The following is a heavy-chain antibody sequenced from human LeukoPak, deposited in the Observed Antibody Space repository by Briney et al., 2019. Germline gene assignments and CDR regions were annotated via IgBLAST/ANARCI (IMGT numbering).Heavy chain of an antibody. D-gene: IGHD3-16*02. CDR2: IYHSGST. CDR3: ARESNMITFGGVIVSQNWFDP. Sequence: PSETLSLTCTVSGGSISTSIYYWGWIRQPPGKGLEWIGSIYHSGSTYYNPSLKSRVTISVDTSKNQFSLKLSSVTAADTAVYYCARESNMITFGGVIVSQNWFDPWGQGTLVTVSS. V-gene: IGHV4-39*07. J-gene: IGHJ5*02. CDR1: GGSISTSIYY.